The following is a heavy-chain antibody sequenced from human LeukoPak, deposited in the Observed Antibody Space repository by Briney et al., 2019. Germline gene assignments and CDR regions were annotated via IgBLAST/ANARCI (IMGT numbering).Heavy chain of an antibody. CDR2: INPSGGSA. CDR3: ARARLGSSASADC. Sequence: GASGKASCKASGYTFTSHHMHWGRQAPGEGLEWMGIINPSGGSATYAQKFQGRVTMTRDTSTSTVYMEVSSLRSEDTAVYYCARARLGSSASADCWGQGTLVTVSS. J-gene: IGHJ4*02. V-gene: IGHV1-46*01. D-gene: IGHD6-19*01. CDR1: GYTFTSHH.